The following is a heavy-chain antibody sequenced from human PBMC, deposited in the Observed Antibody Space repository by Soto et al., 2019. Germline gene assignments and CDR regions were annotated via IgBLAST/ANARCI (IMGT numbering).Heavy chain of an antibody. CDR1: GFTFSSYA. CDR2: ISGSGGST. Sequence: GESLKISCAASGFTFSSYAMSWVRQAPGKGLEWVSAISGSGGSTYYADSVKGRFTISRDNSKNTLYLQMNSLRAEDTAVYYCAKVATGYYRVYWGQGTLVTVSS. CDR3: AKVATGYYRVY. V-gene: IGHV3-23*01. J-gene: IGHJ4*02. D-gene: IGHD3-9*01.